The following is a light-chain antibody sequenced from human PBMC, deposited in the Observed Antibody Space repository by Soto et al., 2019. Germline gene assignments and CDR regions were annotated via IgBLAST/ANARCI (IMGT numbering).Light chain of an antibody. V-gene: IGKV3-11*01. CDR1: QSVSSY. CDR2: DAS. Sequence: EIVLTQSPATLSLSPGERATLSCRASQSVSSYLAWYQQKPGQAPRLLIYDASNRATGIPARYSGSGSGTDFTLTISSLEPEDFAVYYCQHRSNWPWTFGQGTKVEIK. J-gene: IGKJ1*01. CDR3: QHRSNWPWT.